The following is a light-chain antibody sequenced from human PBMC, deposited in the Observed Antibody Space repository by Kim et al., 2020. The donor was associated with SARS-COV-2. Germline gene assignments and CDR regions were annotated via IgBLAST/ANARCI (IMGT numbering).Light chain of an antibody. Sequence: EIVLTQSPGTLSLSPGEGATLSCRASQSISNYLVWYQQKPGQAPRLLIYGASVRATGIPDRFSGSGSGTDFTLTISRLEPEDFAVYYCQQYDSSRTFGQGTKVEIK. CDR2: GAS. J-gene: IGKJ1*01. CDR3: QQYDSSRT. CDR1: QSISNY. V-gene: IGKV3-20*01.